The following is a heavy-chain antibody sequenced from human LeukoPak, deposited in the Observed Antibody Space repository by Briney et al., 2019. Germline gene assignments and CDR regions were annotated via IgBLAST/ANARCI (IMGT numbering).Heavy chain of an antibody. J-gene: IGHJ4*02. CDR2: IKQDGSEK. D-gene: IGHD5-18*01. CDR3: ARAGTAMVGAFDY. Sequence: GGSLRLSCAASGFTFSSYWMSWVRQAPGKGLEWVANIKQDGSEKYYVDSVKGRFTISRDNAKNSLYLQMNGLRAEDTAVYYCARAGTAMVGAFDYWGQGTLVTVSS. V-gene: IGHV3-7*01. CDR1: GFTFSSYW.